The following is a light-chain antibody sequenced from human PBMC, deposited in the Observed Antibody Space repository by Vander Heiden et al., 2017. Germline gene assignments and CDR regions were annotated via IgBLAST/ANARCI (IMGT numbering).Light chain of an antibody. J-gene: IGKJ2*02. CDR3: QQRSIWPRT. CDR2: DAS. Sequence: ETVFTQSPATLSLSPGERATLSCRASQSVSIFLAWYQLIPGQAPRLLIYDASNRATGIPARFSGSGSGTDFTLTISNLEPEDFAVYYCQQRSIWPRTFGQGTKLEIK. V-gene: IGKV3-11*01. CDR1: QSVSIF.